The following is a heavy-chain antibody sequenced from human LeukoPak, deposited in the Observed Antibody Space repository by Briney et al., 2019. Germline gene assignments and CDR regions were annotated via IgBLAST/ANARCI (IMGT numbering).Heavy chain of an antibody. CDR3: ARDVRTQGIWFGELLSGYYYYYYMDV. CDR2: ISSSSSYI. V-gene: IGHV3-21*01. CDR1: GFTFSSYS. Sequence: GGSLRLSCAASGFTFSSYSMNWVRQAPGKGLEWVSSISSSSSYIYYADSVKGRFTISRDNAKNSLYLQMNSLRAEDTAVYYCARDVRTQGIWFGELLSGYYYYYYMDVWGKGTTVTVSS. D-gene: IGHD3-10*01. J-gene: IGHJ6*03.